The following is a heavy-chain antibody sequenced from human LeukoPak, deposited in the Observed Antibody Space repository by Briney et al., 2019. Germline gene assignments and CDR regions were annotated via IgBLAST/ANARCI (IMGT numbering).Heavy chain of an antibody. Sequence: ASVKVSCKVSGYTFTSYYMHWGRQAPGRGLEWMGIINPSGGSTSYAQKFRGRVTMTRDTSTSTVYMELSSLRSEGTAVYYCARAPRPLAYCSGGSCYPEDNWLDPWGQGTLVTVSS. CDR1: GYTFTSYY. CDR3: ARAPRPLAYCSGGSCYPEDNWLDP. J-gene: IGHJ5*02. CDR2: INPSGGST. D-gene: IGHD2-15*01. V-gene: IGHV1-46*01.